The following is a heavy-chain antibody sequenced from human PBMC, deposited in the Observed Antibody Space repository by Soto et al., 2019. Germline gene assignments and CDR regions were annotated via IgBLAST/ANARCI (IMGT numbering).Heavy chain of an antibody. CDR1: GFTFSSYG. Sequence: QVQLVESGGGVVQPGRSLRLSCAASGFTFSSYGMHWVRQAPGTGLEWVAVIWYDGSNTYYADSVKGRFTISRDNSKNTLYLQMNSLRAEDTAVYYCARVDDYDAFDIWGQGTMVTVSS. CDR3: ARVDDYDAFDI. J-gene: IGHJ3*02. CDR2: IWYDGSNT. D-gene: IGHD4-17*01. V-gene: IGHV3-33*01.